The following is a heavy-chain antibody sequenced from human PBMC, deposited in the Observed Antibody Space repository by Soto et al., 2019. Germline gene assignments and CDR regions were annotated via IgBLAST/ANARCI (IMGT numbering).Heavy chain of an antibody. CDR2: IYYTGST. Sequence: QVQLQESGPGLVKPSETLSLTCTVSGGSISSYYWSWIRQPPGKELEWIGYIYYTGSTNYNPSLKSRLTISVDTSNNLCSPKRTSVTAADTAVCYCARHSRLTGTAWGHWFDPWGHGTQATVSS. V-gene: IGHV4-59*08. CDR3: ARHSRLTGTAWGHWFDP. CDR1: GGSISSYY. J-gene: IGHJ5*02. D-gene: IGHD1-7*01.